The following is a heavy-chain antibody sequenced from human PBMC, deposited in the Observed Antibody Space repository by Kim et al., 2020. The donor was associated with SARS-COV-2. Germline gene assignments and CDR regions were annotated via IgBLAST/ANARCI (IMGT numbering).Heavy chain of an antibody. V-gene: IGHV4-59*01. CDR1: GGSISSYY. D-gene: IGHD2-15*01. Sequence: SETLSLTCTVSGGSISSYYWSWIRQPPGKGLEWIGYIYYSGSTNYNPSLKSRVTISVDTSKNQFSLKLSSVTAADTAGYYCARDRLYCSGGSCYSTIFDYWGQGTLIAVSS. CDR3: ARDRLYCSGGSCYSTIFDY. CDR2: IYYSGST. J-gene: IGHJ4*02.